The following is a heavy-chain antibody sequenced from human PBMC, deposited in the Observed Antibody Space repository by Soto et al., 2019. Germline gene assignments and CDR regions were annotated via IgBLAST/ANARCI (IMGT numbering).Heavy chain of an antibody. J-gene: IGHJ5*02. CDR3: ARLQAIYGVLKNGIWFDP. CDR1: GFTFSGYA. D-gene: IGHD3-3*01. Sequence: LESGGGLVQPGGSRRLSCAASGFTFSGYAMSWVRQAPGKGLEWVSTINGGADRTYYAESVKGRFTISRDNFKNALDLQMDSLRAEDTAIYYCARLQAIYGVLKNGIWFDPWGQETLVTVSS. CDR2: INGGADRT. V-gene: IGHV3-23*01.